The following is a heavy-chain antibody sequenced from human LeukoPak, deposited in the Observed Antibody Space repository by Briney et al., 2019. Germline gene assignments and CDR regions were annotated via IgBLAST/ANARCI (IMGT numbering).Heavy chain of an antibody. V-gene: IGHV4-59*01. CDR3: ARTYGSSGLGYLDL. J-gene: IGHJ2*01. Sequence: SETLSLTCTVSGGSISSYYWSWIRQPPGKGLEWLGYIYYSGSTNYSPSLKSRLTISVDTSKNQFSLKLSSVTAADTAVYYCARTYGSSGLGYLDLWGRGTLVTVSS. CDR1: GGSISSYY. CDR2: IYYSGST. D-gene: IGHD6-13*01.